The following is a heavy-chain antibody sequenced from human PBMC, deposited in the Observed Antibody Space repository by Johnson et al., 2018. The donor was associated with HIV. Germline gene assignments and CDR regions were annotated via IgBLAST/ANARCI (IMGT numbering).Heavy chain of an antibody. Sequence: VQLVESGGGLVQPGGSLRLSCVASGFIFNNYAMHWVRQAPGRTLEYVSAISSNGGGTYYASFAKGRFTISRDNSKNTLYLQMNSLRAEDTAMYYCARSPGEADAFDIWGQGTMVTVSS. CDR3: ARSPGEADAFDI. D-gene: IGHD3-10*01. CDR1: GFIFNNYA. V-gene: IGHV3-64*01. J-gene: IGHJ3*02. CDR2: ISSNGGGT.